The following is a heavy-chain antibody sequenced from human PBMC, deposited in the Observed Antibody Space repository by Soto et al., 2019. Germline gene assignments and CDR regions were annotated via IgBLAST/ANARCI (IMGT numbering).Heavy chain of an antibody. CDR3: ARYAATSWFDY. Sequence: PSDTLSLTCTVSGVSSSTYYWSWIRQPPGKVLECIGYINYSGRTNYNPSLNRRVTMSLDTSNNQFSLKLRSVTAADTAVFYCARYAATSWFDYWGQGTLVT. D-gene: IGHD2-2*01. CDR2: INYSGRT. CDR1: GVSSSTYY. V-gene: IGHV4-59*01. J-gene: IGHJ4*02.